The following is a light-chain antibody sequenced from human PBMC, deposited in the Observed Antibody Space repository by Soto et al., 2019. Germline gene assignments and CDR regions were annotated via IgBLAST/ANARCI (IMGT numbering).Light chain of an antibody. V-gene: IGKV3-11*01. Sequence: EVVLTQSPATLSLSLGERATLSCTASQSVSSHLAWYQQKPGQAPRLLIYDASNRATGIPARFSGSGSGTDFTLSISSLEPEDFAVYYCQQRDTWPVTFGGGTKVEFK. J-gene: IGKJ4*01. CDR1: QSVSSH. CDR2: DAS. CDR3: QQRDTWPVT.